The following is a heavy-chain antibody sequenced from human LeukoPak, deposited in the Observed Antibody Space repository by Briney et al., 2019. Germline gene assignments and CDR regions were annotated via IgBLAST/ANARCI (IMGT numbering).Heavy chain of an antibody. J-gene: IGHJ3*02. CDR2: IYYSGST. CDR1: GGSISSSSYY. V-gene: IGHV4-39*01. D-gene: IGHD3-10*01. CDR3: ARHRAYYSTFDAFDI. Sequence: SETLSLTCTVSGGSISSSSYYWGWIRQPPGKGLEWIGSIYYSGSTYYNPSLKSRVTISVDTSKNQFSLKLSSVTAADTAVYYCARHRAYYSTFDAFDIWGQGTMVTVSS.